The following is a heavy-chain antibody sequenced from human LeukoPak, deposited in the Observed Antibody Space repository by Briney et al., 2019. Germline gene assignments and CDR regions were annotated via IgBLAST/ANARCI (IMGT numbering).Heavy chain of an antibody. D-gene: IGHD1-1*01. J-gene: IGHJ4*02. Sequence: ASVKVSCKASGYTFTGYYMHWVRQAPGQGLEWMGWINLNSGGTNYAQKFQGRVTMTRDTSISTAYMELSRLRSDDTAVYYCARVPSREWNLDYWGQGTLVTVSS. CDR3: ARVPSREWNLDY. CDR1: GYTFTGYY. CDR2: INLNSGGT. V-gene: IGHV1-2*02.